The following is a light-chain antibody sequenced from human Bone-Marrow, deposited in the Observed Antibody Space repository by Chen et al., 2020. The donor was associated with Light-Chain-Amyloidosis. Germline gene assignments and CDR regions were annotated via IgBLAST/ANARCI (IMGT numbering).Light chain of an antibody. Sequence: QSALTQPPSASASPGQAVTISSPGTSSNGGGHHYVSWYQQRPGKAPKLLIYEADKRHSGVPDRFSGSKFGSTASLTVSGLQAEDEADYFCSSFGGDNNIVFGTGTHVTVL. CDR2: EAD. V-gene: IGLV2-8*01. CDR3: SSFGGDNNIV. J-gene: IGLJ1*01. CDR1: SSNGGGHHY.